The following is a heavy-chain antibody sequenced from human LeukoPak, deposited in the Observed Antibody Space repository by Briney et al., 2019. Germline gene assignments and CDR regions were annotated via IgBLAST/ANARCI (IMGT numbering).Heavy chain of an antibody. CDR2: IGSSGGGI. CDR1: GFTFSTYT. CDR3: AKDGYYYDSSGYYYSVDY. J-gene: IGHJ4*02. D-gene: IGHD3-22*01. V-gene: IGHV3-23*01. Sequence: GGSLRLSCAASGFTFSTYTMYWVRHPPGKRLEWVSIIGSSGGGIHYADSVKGRFTISRDNSKNALYLQMNSLRAEGTAVYYCAKDGYYYDSSGYYYSVDYWGQGTLVTVSS.